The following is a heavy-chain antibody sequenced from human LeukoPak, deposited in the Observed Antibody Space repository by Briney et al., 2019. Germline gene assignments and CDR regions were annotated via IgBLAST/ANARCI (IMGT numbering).Heavy chain of an antibody. V-gene: IGHV4-31*03. J-gene: IGHJ6*02. CDR3: ARVPIVVVPAAMGRLRDNYYYYGMDV. CDR1: GGSISSGGYY. CDR2: IYYSGST. Sequence: SQTLSLTCTVSGGSISSGGYYWSWIRQPPGKGLEWIGYIYYSGSTYYNPSLKSRVTISVDTSKNQFSLKLSSVTAADTAVYYCARVPIVVVPAAMGRLRDNYYYYGMDVWGQGTTVTVSS. D-gene: IGHD2-2*01.